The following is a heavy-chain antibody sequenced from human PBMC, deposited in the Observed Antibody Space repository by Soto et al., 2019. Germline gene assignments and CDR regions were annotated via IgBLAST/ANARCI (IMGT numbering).Heavy chain of an antibody. Sequence: PSETLSLTCTVSGDSISSGDYYWSWIRQPPGKGLEYIGYIYYSGSTYYNPSLKSRVTISVDTSKNQFSLKLSSVTAADTAVYYCARVVYSSSKRFLARWFDPWGQGTLVTVS. J-gene: IGHJ5*02. D-gene: IGHD6-6*01. CDR3: ARVVYSSSKRFLARWFDP. CDR2: IYYSGST. CDR1: GDSISSGDYY. V-gene: IGHV4-30-4*01.